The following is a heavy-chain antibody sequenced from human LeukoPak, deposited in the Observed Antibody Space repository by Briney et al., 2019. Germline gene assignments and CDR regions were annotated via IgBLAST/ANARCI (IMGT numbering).Heavy chain of an antibody. CDR3: AMIFGVVYPL. CDR1: GYTFTSYG. D-gene: IGHD3-3*01. V-gene: IGHV1-18*01. J-gene: IGHJ3*01. CDR2: ISAYNGNT. Sequence: ASVKVSRKASGYTFTSYGISWVRQAPGQGLEWMGWISAYNGNTNYAQKLQGRVTMTTDTPTSTAYMELRSLRSDDTAVYYCAMIFGVVYPLWGQGTMVTVSS.